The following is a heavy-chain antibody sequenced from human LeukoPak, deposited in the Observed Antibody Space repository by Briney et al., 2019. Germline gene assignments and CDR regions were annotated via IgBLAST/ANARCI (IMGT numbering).Heavy chain of an antibody. Sequence: SETLSLTCAVSGGSISSSNWWSWVRQPPGKGLEWIGEINHSGNTHYNPSLKSRVTISVDTPDNQFSLKLTSMTAADTAVYYCARVGQDYYDSSGYYRYWGQGTLVTVSS. V-gene: IGHV4-4*02. CDR2: INHSGNT. J-gene: IGHJ4*02. CDR3: ARVGQDYYDSSGYYRY. D-gene: IGHD3-22*01. CDR1: GGSISSSNW.